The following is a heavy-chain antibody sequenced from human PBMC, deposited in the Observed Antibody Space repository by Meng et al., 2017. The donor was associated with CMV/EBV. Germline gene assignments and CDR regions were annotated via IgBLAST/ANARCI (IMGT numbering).Heavy chain of an antibody. Sequence: LQESGPGLVKPSQTLSLTCPVVGGSISSGSSYWSWIRQPAGKGLEWIGRIYTSGSTNYNPSLKSRVTISVDTSKNQFSLKLSSVTAADTAVYYCAAFMVAIGVDYWGQGTLVTVSS. D-gene: IGHD5-12*01. CDR1: GGSISSGSSY. CDR2: IYTSGST. V-gene: IGHV4-61*02. CDR3: AAFMVAIGVDY. J-gene: IGHJ4*02.